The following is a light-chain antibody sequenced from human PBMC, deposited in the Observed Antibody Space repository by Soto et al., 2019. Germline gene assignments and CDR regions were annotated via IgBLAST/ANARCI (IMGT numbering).Light chain of an antibody. CDR3: QQRSDWPPIT. CDR1: QSVSSN. Sequence: EIVMTQSPATLSVSPGERATFSCRASQSVSSNLAWYQQKPGQAPRLLIYDASNRATGIPARFSGSGSGTDFTLTISSLESEDFAVYYCQQRSDWPPITFGQGTRLEIK. J-gene: IGKJ5*01. V-gene: IGKV3-11*01. CDR2: DAS.